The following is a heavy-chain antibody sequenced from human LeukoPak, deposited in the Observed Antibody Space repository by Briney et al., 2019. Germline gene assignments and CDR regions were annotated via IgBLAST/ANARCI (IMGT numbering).Heavy chain of an antibody. CDR2: SGTVGDT. CDR3: ARTKPWPNNDVFDM. D-gene: IGHD6-19*01. V-gene: IGHV3-13*01. CDR1: GFTFSRYD. Sequence: GGSLRLSCAASGFTFSRYDMHWVRQITGKGLEWLSNSGTVGDTYYPDSVKGRFTTSRENAKNSVYLQMDSLRVGDTAVYYCARTKPWPNNDVFDMWGQGTLVIVSS. J-gene: IGHJ3*02.